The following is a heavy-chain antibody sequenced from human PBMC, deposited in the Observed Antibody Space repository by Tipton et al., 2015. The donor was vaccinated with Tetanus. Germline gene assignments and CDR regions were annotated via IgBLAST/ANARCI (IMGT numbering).Heavy chain of an antibody. D-gene: IGHD6-19*01. Sequence: QSGAEVKQPGESLKISCKGSGYMFSSHWIGWVRQVPGEGLEWLGTIYPGDSYSTYSPSFEGQVTISVDRSIDTAYLQWSSLKASDTAMYYCARWVPGIVVAGGYYLDYWGQGTLVTVSS. CDR2: IYPGDSYS. CDR1: GYMFSSHW. V-gene: IGHV5-51*01. CDR3: ARWVPGIVVAGGYYLDY. J-gene: IGHJ4*02.